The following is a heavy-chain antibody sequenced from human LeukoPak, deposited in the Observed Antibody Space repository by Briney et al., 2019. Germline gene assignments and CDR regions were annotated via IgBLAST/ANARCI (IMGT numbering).Heavy chain of an antibody. CDR1: GFTFSSYA. V-gene: IGHV3-30*04. J-gene: IGHJ4*02. CDR3: ARVFDSSGYFPHYFDY. CDR2: ISYDGSNK. Sequence: GGSLRLSCAASGFTFSSYAMHWVRQAPGKGLEWVAVISYDGSNKYYADSVKGRFTISRDNSKNTLYLQMNSLRAEDTAVYYCARVFDSSGYFPHYFDYWGQGTLVTVSS. D-gene: IGHD3-22*01.